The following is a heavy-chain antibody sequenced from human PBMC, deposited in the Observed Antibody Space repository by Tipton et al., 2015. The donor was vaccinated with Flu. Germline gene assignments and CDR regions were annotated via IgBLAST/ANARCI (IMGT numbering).Heavy chain of an antibody. CDR1: GYTLSSYG. CDR3: ARDTPSFPNNWSY. J-gene: IGHJ4*02. Sequence: QLVQSGAEVKKPGASVKVSCKASGYTLSSYGISWVRQAPGQGLEWMGWISVYNGNTNYPQKFQGRVTMTTDTSTSTAYMELRSLRSDDTAVYYCARDTPSFPNNWSYWGQGTLVTVSS. D-gene: IGHD1-1*01. V-gene: IGHV1-18*01. CDR2: ISVYNGNT.